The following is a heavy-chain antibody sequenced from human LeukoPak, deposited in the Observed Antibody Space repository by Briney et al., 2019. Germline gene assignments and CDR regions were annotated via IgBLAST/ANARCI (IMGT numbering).Heavy chain of an antibody. CDR2: IYHSGST. Sequence: SETLSLTCAVSGYSISSGYYWGWIRQPPGKGLGWIGSIYHSGSTYYNPSLKSRVTISVDTSKNQFSLKLSSVTAADTAVYYCASTAVTTPFDYWGQGTLVTVSS. CDR1: GYSISSGYY. D-gene: IGHD4-17*01. CDR3: ASTAVTTPFDY. V-gene: IGHV4-38-2*01. J-gene: IGHJ4*02.